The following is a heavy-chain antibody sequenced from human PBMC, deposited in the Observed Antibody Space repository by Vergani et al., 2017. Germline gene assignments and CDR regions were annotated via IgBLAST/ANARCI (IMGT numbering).Heavy chain of an antibody. CDR2: INPNSGGT. CDR3: AKDLFFLSGGGYNF. CDR1: GYTFTSYG. J-gene: IGHJ4*02. D-gene: IGHD2-8*02. Sequence: QVQLVQSGAEVKKPGASVKVSCKASGYTFTSYGISWVRQAPGQGLEWMGWINPNSGGTNYAQKFQGRVTMTRDTSISTAYMELSRLRSDDTAVYYCAKDLFFLSGGGYNFWGQGTLVTVSS. V-gene: IGHV1-2*02.